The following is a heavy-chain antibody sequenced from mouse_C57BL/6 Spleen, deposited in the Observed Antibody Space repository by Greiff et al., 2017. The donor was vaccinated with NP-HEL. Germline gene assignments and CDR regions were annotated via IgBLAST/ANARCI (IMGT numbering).Heavy chain of an antibody. Sequence: VQLQQSGPELVKPGASVKISCKASGYAFSSSWMNWVKQRPGKGLEWIGRIYPGDGDTNYNGKFKGKATMTADNSSSTAYMQLSSLTSDDSAVYVCARLLLRPSYAMDYWGQGTSVTVSS. CDR2: IYPGDGDT. V-gene: IGHV1-82*01. D-gene: IGHD1-1*01. CDR3: ARLLLRPSYAMDY. CDR1: GYAFSSSW. J-gene: IGHJ4*01.